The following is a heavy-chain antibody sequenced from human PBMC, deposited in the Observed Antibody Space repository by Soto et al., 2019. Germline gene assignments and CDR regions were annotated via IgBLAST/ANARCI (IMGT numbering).Heavy chain of an antibody. CDR1: GVSISSYY. J-gene: IGHJ4*02. V-gene: IGHV4-59*08. CDR2: IYYSGST. D-gene: IGHD3-9*01. CDR3: ARVNYDILTGYPRNFDY. Sequence: PSETLSLTCTVSGVSISSYYWSWIRQPPGKGLEWIGYIYYSGSTYYNPSLKSRVTISVDTSKNQFSLKLSSVTAADTAVYYCARVNYDILTGYPRNFDYWGQGTLVTVSS.